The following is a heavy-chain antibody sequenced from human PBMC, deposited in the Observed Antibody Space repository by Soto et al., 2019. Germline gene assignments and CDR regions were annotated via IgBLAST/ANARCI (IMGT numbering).Heavy chain of an antibody. J-gene: IGHJ4*02. CDR1: GFTFSSYS. D-gene: IGHD6-13*01. CDR3: ARDRVAYSSSLLDY. CDR2: ISSSSSTI. Sequence: SLRLSCAASGFTFSSYSMNWVRQAPGKGLEWVSYISSSSSTIYYADSVKGRFTISRDNAKNSLYLQMNSLRDEDTAVYYCARDRVAYSSSLLDYWGQGTLVTVSS. V-gene: IGHV3-48*02.